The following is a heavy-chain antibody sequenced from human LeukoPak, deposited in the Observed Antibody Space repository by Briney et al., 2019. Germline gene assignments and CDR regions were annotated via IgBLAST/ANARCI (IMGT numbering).Heavy chain of an antibody. CDR2: ISSGSSTI. D-gene: IGHD5-18*01. V-gene: IGHV3-48*02. Sequence: GGSLRLSCAASGFTFSSFGMTWVRQAPGKGLEWLSYISSGSSTIYYADSVKGRFTISRDNARNSLYLQMNSLRDEDTAVYYXXXXXXXXXXXXYAGYFDYWGQGTLGTVSS. J-gene: IGHJ4*02. CDR3: XXXXXXXXXXXYAGYFDY. CDR1: GFTFSSFG.